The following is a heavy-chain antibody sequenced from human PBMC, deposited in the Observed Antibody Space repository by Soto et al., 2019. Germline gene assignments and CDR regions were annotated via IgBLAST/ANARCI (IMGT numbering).Heavy chain of an antibody. D-gene: IGHD3-3*01. V-gene: IGHV3-48*02. CDR1: VFTFSSYS. J-gene: IGHJ6*02. Sequence: GSLRLCCPASVFTFSSYSMNWVRQAPGKGLEWVSYISSISSTIYYADSVKGRFTISRDNAKNSLYLQMNSLRDEDTAVYYCARDRITIFGVVIQSYGMDVWGQGTTVTVSS. CDR3: ARDRITIFGVVIQSYGMDV. CDR2: ISSISSTI.